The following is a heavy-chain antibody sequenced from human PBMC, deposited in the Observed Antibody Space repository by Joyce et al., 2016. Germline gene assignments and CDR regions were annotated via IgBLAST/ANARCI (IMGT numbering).Heavy chain of an antibody. J-gene: IGHJ4*02. CDR3: ARGRATLVRGDDYGYDY. CDR2: IFHSGSA. D-gene: IGHD3-10*01. Sequence: QLRLQETGPGLVKPSETLSLNCSVSGGSLTSVSYYGGWIRQPPGKGLEWIANIFHSGSAYYNPSRKSRLSISLDKSNNLFSLRLDSLTAADTAVYYCARGRATLVRGDDYGYDYWGQGILVTVSS. V-gene: IGHV4-39*01. CDR1: GGSLTSVSYY.